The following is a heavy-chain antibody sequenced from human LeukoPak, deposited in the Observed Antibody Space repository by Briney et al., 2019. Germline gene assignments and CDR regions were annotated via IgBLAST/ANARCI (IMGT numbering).Heavy chain of an antibody. CDR1: GYTFTSYD. Sequence: ASVKVSCKASGYTFTSYDINWVRQATGQGLEWMGWMNPNSGNTGYAQKFQGRVTMTRNTSISTAYMELSSLRSEDTAVYYCARGFLVRGVIIILLGTGGMDVWGQGTTVTVSS. CDR2: MNPNSGNT. D-gene: IGHD3-10*01. CDR3: ARGFLVRGVIIILLGTGGMDV. V-gene: IGHV1-8*01. J-gene: IGHJ6*02.